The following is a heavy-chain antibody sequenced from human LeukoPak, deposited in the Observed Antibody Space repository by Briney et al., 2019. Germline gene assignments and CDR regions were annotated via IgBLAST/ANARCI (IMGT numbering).Heavy chain of an antibody. Sequence: SETLSLTCTVSGGSISNGDYYWGWIRQPPGKGLEWIGSIYYSGNTYYSPSLMSRVTISVDTSKNQFSLNLSSVTAADTAVYYCARAPHFFDTSGSRYYFDYWGQGALVTVSS. D-gene: IGHD3-22*01. CDR2: IYYSGNT. V-gene: IGHV4-39*07. CDR3: ARAPHFFDTSGSRYYFDY. CDR1: GGSISNGDYY. J-gene: IGHJ4*02.